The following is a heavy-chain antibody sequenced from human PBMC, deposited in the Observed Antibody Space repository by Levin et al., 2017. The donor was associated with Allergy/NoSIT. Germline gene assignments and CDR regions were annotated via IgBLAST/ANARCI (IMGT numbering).Heavy chain of an antibody. CDR1: GFTFSSYS. CDR2: ISSSSSTI. V-gene: IGHV3-48*02. J-gene: IGHJ4*02. Sequence: GGSLRLSCAASGFTFSSYSMNWVRQAPGKGLEWVSYISSSSSTIYYADSVKGRFTISRDNAKNSLYLQMNSLRDEDTAVYYCARSSYYYDSSGYYRYPFDYWGQGTLVTVSS. CDR3: ARSSYYYDSSGYYRYPFDY. D-gene: IGHD3-22*01.